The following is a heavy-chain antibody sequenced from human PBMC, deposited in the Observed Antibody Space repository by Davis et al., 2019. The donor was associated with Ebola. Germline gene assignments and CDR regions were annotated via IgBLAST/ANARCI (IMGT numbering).Heavy chain of an antibody. CDR3: ARLHIVVVTL. CDR2: YYYTGST. V-gene: IGHV4-30-2*03. D-gene: IGHD2-21*02. J-gene: IGHJ3*01. Sequence: MPSETLSLTCAVSGGFVSSGGYSWSWIRQPPGKGLEWIGYYYYTGSTYYNPSLKSRVTISVDTSKNQFSLKLSSVTAADTAVYYCARLHIVVVTLWGQGTMVTVSS. CDR1: GGFVSSGGYS.